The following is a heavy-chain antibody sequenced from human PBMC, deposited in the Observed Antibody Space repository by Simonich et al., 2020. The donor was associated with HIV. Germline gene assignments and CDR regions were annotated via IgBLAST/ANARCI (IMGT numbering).Heavy chain of an antibody. CDR2: IDHSEST. D-gene: IGHD5-12*01. CDR1: GGSFSGYY. Sequence: QVHLQQWGAGLLKPSETLSLTCAVYGGSFSGYYWNWIRQPPGQGLEWIGEIDHSESTNYNPSLKSRVTISVDPSKNQFSLKLSSVTAADTAVYYCARRSGYDLDYWGQGTLVTVSS. V-gene: IGHV4-34*01. J-gene: IGHJ4*02. CDR3: ARRSGYDLDY.